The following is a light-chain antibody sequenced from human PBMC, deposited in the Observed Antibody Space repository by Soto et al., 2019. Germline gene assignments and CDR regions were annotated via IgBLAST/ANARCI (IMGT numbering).Light chain of an antibody. CDR1: QSVSSSY. J-gene: IGKJ1*01. CDR2: GAS. CDR3: QQYGSSPGWT. Sequence: ESVLTQSPGTLSLSPGERATLSCSAIQSVSSSYLAWYQQKPGQAPRLLIYGASSRATGIPDRFSGSGSGTDFTLTISRLEPEDFAVYYCQQYGSSPGWTFGQGTKVDIK. V-gene: IGKV3-20*01.